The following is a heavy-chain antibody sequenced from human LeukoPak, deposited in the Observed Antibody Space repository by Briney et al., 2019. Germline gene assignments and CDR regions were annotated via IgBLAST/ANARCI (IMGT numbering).Heavy chain of an antibody. J-gene: IGHJ4*02. CDR2: ISSSSSFI. CDR3: ARDPHKDQLYGGY. V-gene: IGHV3-21*01. Sequence: PGRSLRLSCAASGFTFSSYSMNWVRQAPGKGLEWVSSISSSSSFIYYADSVKGRFTNSRDNAKNSLYLQMNSLRAEDTAVYYCARDPHKDQLYGGYWGRGTLVTVSS. CDR1: GFTFSSYS. D-gene: IGHD2-2*01.